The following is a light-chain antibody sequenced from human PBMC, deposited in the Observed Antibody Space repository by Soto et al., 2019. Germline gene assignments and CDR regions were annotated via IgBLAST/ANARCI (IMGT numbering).Light chain of an antibody. J-gene: IGKJ1*01. CDR1: QSVSSN. Sequence: EIVVTQSPTILSVSPGERATLSCRASQSVSSNLAWYQQKPGQAPRLLIYGASNRATGIPDRFSGSGSGTDFTLTISRLEPEDFAVYYCQQYGSSGTFGQGTKVDIK. CDR2: GAS. V-gene: IGKV3-20*01. CDR3: QQYGSSGT.